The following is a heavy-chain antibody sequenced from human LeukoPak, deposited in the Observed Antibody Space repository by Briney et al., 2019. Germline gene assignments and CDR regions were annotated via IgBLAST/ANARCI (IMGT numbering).Heavy chain of an antibody. CDR1: GFTSSSYG. D-gene: IGHD3-16*01. J-gene: IGHJ4*02. CDR3: ARRGRYYFDY. Sequence: GGSLRLSCAASGFTSSSYGMSWVRQAPGKGLEWVSSIGSSGGSTYYPDSVKGRFTISRDNSKNTLYLQMNSLRAEDTALYYCARRGRYYFDYWGQGTLVTVPS. V-gene: IGHV3-23*01. CDR2: IGSSGGST.